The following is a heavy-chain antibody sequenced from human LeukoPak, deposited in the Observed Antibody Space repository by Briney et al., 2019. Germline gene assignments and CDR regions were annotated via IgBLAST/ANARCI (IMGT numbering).Heavy chain of an antibody. CDR3: ARVWSRTGPREGLGY. CDR2: INTSGGAT. V-gene: IGHV1-2*02. CDR1: GYTFTDYY. J-gene: IGHJ4*02. Sequence: GSLKVSCKASGYTFTDYYMHWVRQAPGQGLEWMGWINTSGGATNYAQKFQGRVTMTRDTSISTAYMELSRLRSDDTAVYYCARVWSRTGPREGLGYWGQGTLGTLSS. D-gene: IGHD3/OR15-3a*01.